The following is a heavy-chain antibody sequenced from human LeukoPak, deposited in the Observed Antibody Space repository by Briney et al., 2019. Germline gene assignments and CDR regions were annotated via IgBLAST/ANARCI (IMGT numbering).Heavy chain of an antibody. J-gene: IGHJ6*03. CDR3: ASYCSSTSCYHYYYYMDV. CDR2: INHSGTT. CDR1: GGSFSGYY. V-gene: IGHV4-34*01. D-gene: IGHD2-2*01. Sequence: SETLSLTCAVYGGSFSGYYWSWIRQPPEKGLEWIGEINHSGTTNSNPSLKSRVTISVDTSKDQFSLKLSSVTAADTAVYYCASYCSSTSCYHYYYYMDVWGKGTTVTVSS.